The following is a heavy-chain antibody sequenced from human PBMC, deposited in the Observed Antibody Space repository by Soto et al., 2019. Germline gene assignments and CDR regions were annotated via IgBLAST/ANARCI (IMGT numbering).Heavy chain of an antibody. D-gene: IGHD1-26*01. CDR2: IYSDDTT. CDR3: AREGGYYHYFDY. CDR1: GFTVSNNY. Sequence: EVQLVESGGALVQPGGSLRLSCAVSGFTVSNNYMNWVRQAPGKGLEWVSVIYSDDTTFYADSVKGRFTISRHNSKNKLYLQMNSLRAEDTAVYYCAREGGYYHYFDYWGQGALVTVSS. J-gene: IGHJ4*02. V-gene: IGHV3-53*04.